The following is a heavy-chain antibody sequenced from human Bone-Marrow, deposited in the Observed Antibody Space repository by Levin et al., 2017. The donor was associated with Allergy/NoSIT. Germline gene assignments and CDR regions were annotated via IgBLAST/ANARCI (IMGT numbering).Heavy chain of an antibody. CDR1: SYTFSSYY. J-gene: IGHJ5*02. D-gene: IGHD6-13*01. CDR3: ARGSGSSSGRFDP. V-gene: IGHV1-8*01. CDR2: MNPNSGNT. Sequence: ASVKVSCKASSYTFSSYYFYWLLQPTAQGLEWMGWMNPNSGNTGYAQKFQGRVNMTRNTSISTAYMELSSLRSEDTAVYYCARGSGSSSGRFDPWGQGTLVTVSS.